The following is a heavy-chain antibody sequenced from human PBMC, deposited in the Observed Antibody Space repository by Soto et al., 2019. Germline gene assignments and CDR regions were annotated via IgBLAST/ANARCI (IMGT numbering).Heavy chain of an antibody. V-gene: IGHV1-69*12. D-gene: IGHD4-17*01. CDR3: ARNHYGDYASRYYGMDV. J-gene: IGHJ6*02. CDR1: GGTFSSYA. Sequence: QVQLVQSGAEVKKPGSSVKVSCKASGGTFSSYAISWVRQAPGQGLEWMGGIIPIFGTANYAQKFQGRVTITADESTSTAYMELSSLRSEDTAVYYCARNHYGDYASRYYGMDVWGQGTTVTVSS. CDR2: IIPIFGTA.